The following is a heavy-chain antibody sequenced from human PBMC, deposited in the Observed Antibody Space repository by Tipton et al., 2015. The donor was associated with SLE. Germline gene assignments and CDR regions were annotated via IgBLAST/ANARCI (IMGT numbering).Heavy chain of an antibody. CDR1: GGSIRSSTYY. Sequence: TLSLTCTVSGGSIRSSTYYWGWIRQPPGKGLEWIGSLDDSGSTYYNPSLKSRLNISVDTSKNQFSLKLSSVTAADTAVYYCASAVGDTSDYLDYWGLGSLVTVSS. D-gene: IGHD3-22*01. J-gene: IGHJ4*02. V-gene: IGHV4-39*07. CDR3: ASAVGDTSDYLDY. CDR2: LDDSGST.